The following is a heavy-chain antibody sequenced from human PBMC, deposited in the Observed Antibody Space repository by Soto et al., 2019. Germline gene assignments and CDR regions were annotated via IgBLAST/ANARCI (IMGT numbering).Heavy chain of an antibody. J-gene: IGHJ6*02. Sequence: PGGSLRLSCAASGFTFSSYWMSWVRQAPGKGLEWVANIKQDGSEKYYVDSVKGRFTISRENAKSSLYLQMNSLRAEDTAVYYCARDRVTYYYGSGSYYNANYGMDVWGQGTTVTVSS. CDR2: IKQDGSEK. CDR3: ARDRVTYYYGSGSYYNANYGMDV. D-gene: IGHD3-10*01. V-gene: IGHV3-7*03. CDR1: GFTFSSYW.